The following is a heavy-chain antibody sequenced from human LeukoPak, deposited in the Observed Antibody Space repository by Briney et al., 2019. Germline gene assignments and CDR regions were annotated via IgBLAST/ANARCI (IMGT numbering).Heavy chain of an antibody. V-gene: IGHV3-49*04. CDR3: CRRRLVCLTYFDY. CDR1: GFTFGDYA. CDR2: IRNKAYGDTT. D-gene: IGHD3-10*02. Sequence: PGGSLRLSCLASGFTFGDYAVDWVRQAPGKGLEWVGFIRNKAYGDTTEYAASVNGRFTISRDDSKSIPYLKMNSLKTDDAAVYFCCRRRLVCLTYFDYWGQGTLVTVSS. J-gene: IGHJ4*02.